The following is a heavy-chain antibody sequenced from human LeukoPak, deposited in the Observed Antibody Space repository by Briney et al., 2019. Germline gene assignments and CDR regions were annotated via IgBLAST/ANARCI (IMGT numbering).Heavy chain of an antibody. CDR3: ARVSYGDPKNIAAAGTICDY. D-gene: IGHD6-13*01. J-gene: IGHJ4*02. CDR2: IYSDNT. CDR1: GFTVSSNS. V-gene: IGHV3-53*01. Sequence: GGSLRLSCTVSGFTVSSNSMSWVRQAPGKGLEWVSFIYSDNTHYSDSVKGRFTISRDNSKNTLYLQMNSLRAEDTAAYYCARVSYGDPKNIAAAGTICDYWGQGTLVTVSS.